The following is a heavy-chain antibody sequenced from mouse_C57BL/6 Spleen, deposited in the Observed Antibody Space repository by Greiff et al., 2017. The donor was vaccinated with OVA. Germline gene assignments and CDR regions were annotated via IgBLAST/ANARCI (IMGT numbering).Heavy chain of an antibody. V-gene: IGHV5-17*01. CDR3: ARGFTTVVARNWYFDV. Sequence: DVHLVESGGGLVKPGGSLKLSCAASGFTFSDYGMHWVRQAPEKGLEWVAYISSGSSTIYYADTVKGRFTISRDNAKNTLFLQMTSLRSEDTAMYYCARGFTTVVARNWYFDVWGTGTTVTVSS. CDR2: ISSGSSTI. CDR1: GFTFSDYG. D-gene: IGHD1-1*01. J-gene: IGHJ1*03.